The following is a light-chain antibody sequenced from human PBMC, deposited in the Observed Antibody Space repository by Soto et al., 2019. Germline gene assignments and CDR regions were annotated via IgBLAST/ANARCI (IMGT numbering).Light chain of an antibody. Sequence: DIQMAQSPSSLSASVGERFTITCLASQSITSNLNWYQQKPGKAPKLLIYDATSLQGGVPSRFRGSGSGADFTLTISSLQPEDFATYICQQSYSIPWTFGQGTKVDIK. CDR3: QQSYSIPWT. V-gene: IGKV1-39*01. J-gene: IGKJ1*01. CDR1: QSITSN. CDR2: DAT.